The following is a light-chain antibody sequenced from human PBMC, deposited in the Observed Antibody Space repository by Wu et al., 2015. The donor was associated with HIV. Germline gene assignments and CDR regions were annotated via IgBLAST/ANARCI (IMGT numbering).Light chain of an antibody. CDR3: QQYNGYPYT. Sequence: DIQMTQSPSTLSASVGDTVTITCRASQNINSWLAWYQQKPGTAPKLLIFKASVLEIGVPSRFSGSGSGTEFTLTVSSLQPDDSATYYCQQYNGYPYTFGQGTKLEIK. V-gene: IGKV1-5*03. CDR1: QNINSW. CDR2: KAS. J-gene: IGKJ2*01.